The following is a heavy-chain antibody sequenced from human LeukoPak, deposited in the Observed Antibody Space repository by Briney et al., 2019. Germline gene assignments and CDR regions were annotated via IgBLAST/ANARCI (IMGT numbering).Heavy chain of an antibody. J-gene: IGHJ2*01. CDR1: GGSISSSSYY. CDR3: ARGGPEMYHRNWYFDL. Sequence: SETLSLTCTVSGGSISSSSYYWGWIRQPPGKGLEWIGSIYYSGSTYYNPSLKSRVTISVDTSKNQFSLKLSSVTAADTAVYYCARGGPEMYHRNWYFDLWGRGTLVTVSS. CDR2: IYYSGST. D-gene: IGHD2-2*01. V-gene: IGHV4-39*07.